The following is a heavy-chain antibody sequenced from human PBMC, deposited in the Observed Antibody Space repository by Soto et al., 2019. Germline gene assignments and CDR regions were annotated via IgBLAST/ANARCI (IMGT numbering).Heavy chain of an antibody. V-gene: IGHV1-2*02. J-gene: IGHJ4*02. Sequence: ASVKVSCKASGYIFTAYSLHWVRQAPGQGLEWLGWINPNSGDTIYAQKFQDRVTMTCDTSVSTAYLELSSLSSDDTALYYCAREASAVVSLDYWGQGTLVTVSS. D-gene: IGHD2-15*01. CDR3: AREASAVVSLDY. CDR2: INPNSGDT. CDR1: GYIFTAYS.